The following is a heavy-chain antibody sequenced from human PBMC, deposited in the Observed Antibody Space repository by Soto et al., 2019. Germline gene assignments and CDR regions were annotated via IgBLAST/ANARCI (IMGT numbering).Heavy chain of an antibody. CDR1: GASVRSGDYY. D-gene: IGHD3-10*01. Sequence: PSETLSLTCSVSGASVRSGDYYWSCIRQAPGKGLEWIGYIYNSGGSYYNPSLKGRLTISIDTSKNQFSLKLNSVTAADTAIYYCVGTGTMDDYWGRGTLVTVSS. J-gene: IGHJ4*02. CDR3: VGTGTMDDY. V-gene: IGHV4-30-4*01. CDR2: IYNSGGS.